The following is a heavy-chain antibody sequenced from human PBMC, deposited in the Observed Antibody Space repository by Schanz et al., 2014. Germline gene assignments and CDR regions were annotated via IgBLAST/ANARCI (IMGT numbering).Heavy chain of an antibody. D-gene: IGHD3-9*01. J-gene: IGHJ4*02. Sequence: VQLVESGGGLVQPGGSLRLSCVASGFTFSIYSMNWVRQAPGEGLEWVAFIRFDASHKYYADSVKGRFTISRDNSKNTLYLQMNSLRAEDTAVYYCARTTNPFNFDSWPYLDYWGQGTLVTVSS. CDR1: GFTFSIYS. CDR2: IRFDASHK. V-gene: IGHV3-30*02. CDR3: ARTTNPFNFDSWPYLDY.